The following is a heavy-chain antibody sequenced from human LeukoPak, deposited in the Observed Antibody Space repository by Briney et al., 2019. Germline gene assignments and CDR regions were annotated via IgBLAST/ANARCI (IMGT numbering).Heavy chain of an antibody. Sequence: SETLSLTCAVYGGSFSGYYWSWIRQPPGKGLEWIGEINHSGSSNYNPSLKSRVTISVDTSKNQFSLKLSSVTAADMAVYYCARAPSRYDVLTGYYGGWFDPWGQGTLVTVSS. CDR1: GGSFSGYY. V-gene: IGHV4-34*01. CDR3: ARAPSRYDVLTGYYGGWFDP. J-gene: IGHJ5*02. CDR2: INHSGSS. D-gene: IGHD3-9*01.